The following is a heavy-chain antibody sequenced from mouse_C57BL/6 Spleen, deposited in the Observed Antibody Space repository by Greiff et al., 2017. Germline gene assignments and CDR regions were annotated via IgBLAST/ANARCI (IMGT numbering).Heavy chain of an antibody. D-gene: IGHD1-1*01. CDR1: GYTFTDYN. Sequence: EVQLQQSGPELVKPGASVKMSCKASGYTFTDYNMHWVKQSHGKSLEWIGYINPNNGGTSYNQKFKGKATLTVNKSSSTAYMELRSLTSEDSAVYYCASAYYGSDYYAMDYWGQGTSVSVSS. V-gene: IGHV1-22*01. CDR3: ASAYYGSDYYAMDY. J-gene: IGHJ4*01. CDR2: INPNNGGT.